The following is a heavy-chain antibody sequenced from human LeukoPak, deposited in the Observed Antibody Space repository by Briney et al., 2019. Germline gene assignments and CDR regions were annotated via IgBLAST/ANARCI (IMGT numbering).Heavy chain of an antibody. Sequence: TSETLSLTCTVSGGSFSSSSHYWAWIRQSPGKGLAWFWSIYYAGNTYYNPSLQRRVTISVDTYKNQFSLKVNSVTAADTAIYYCARHDGESYYGRWFDPWGQGTLVTVSS. CDR3: ARHDGESYYGRWFDP. CDR2: IYYAGNT. D-gene: IGHD1-26*01. V-gene: IGHV4-39*01. J-gene: IGHJ5*02. CDR1: GGSFSSSSHY.